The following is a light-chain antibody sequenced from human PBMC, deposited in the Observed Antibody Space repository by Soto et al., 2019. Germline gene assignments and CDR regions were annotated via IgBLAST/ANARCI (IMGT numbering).Light chain of an antibody. CDR3: QQYNNWPIT. Sequence: EIVMTQSPATLSVSPGERATLSCRASQSVSSNLAWYQQKPGQAPRLLIYGASTRPTGIPARFSGSGSGTEFTLTISSLQSEDFAVYYCQQYNNWPITFGGGTKVEIK. V-gene: IGKV3-15*01. J-gene: IGKJ4*01. CDR1: QSVSSN. CDR2: GAS.